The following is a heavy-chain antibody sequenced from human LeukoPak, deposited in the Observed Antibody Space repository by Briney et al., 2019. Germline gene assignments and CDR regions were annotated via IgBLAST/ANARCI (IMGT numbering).Heavy chain of an antibody. J-gene: IGHJ4*02. CDR1: GFTFSSYW. Sequence: GGSLRLSCAASGFTFSSYWMSWVRQAPGKGLEWVANIKQDGSEKYYADSVKGRFTISRDNGKNSLDLQMNSLRADDTAFYYCARDTLGEGEDANYAVYYFDYWGQGTVVTVSS. D-gene: IGHD4/OR15-4a*01. CDR2: IKQDGSEK. CDR3: ARDTLGEGEDANYAVYYFDY. V-gene: IGHV3-7*01.